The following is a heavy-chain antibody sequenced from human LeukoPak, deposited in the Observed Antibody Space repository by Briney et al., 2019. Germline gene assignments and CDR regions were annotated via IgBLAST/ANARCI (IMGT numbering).Heavy chain of an antibody. CDR2: INPSGGST. Sequence: ASVKVSCKASGYTFTSYYMHWVRQAPGQGLEWMGIINPSGGSTSYAQKFQGRVTITRDTSASTAYMELSSLRSEDTAVYYCARDEFRLVQYYYYGMDVWGQGTTVTVSS. V-gene: IGHV1-46*01. J-gene: IGHJ6*02. CDR3: ARDEFRLVQYYYYGMDV. D-gene: IGHD3-9*01. CDR1: GYTFTSYY.